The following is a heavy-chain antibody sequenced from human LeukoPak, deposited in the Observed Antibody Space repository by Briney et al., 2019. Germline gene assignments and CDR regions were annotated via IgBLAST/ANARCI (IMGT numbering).Heavy chain of an antibody. J-gene: IGHJ6*04. V-gene: IGHV3-23*01. Sequence: GGCLRLSRAAAGFAFSSTALTCVRQAPAEGLDWVYSLCVGSTPYYLDSVKGRFIIPRDNSNNALFLQMNSLRAEDTALYYCARDLHYYVALDVWGEGTTVTVSS. D-gene: IGHD3-10*02. CDR3: ARDLHYYVALDV. CDR2: LCVGSTP. CDR1: GFAFSSTA.